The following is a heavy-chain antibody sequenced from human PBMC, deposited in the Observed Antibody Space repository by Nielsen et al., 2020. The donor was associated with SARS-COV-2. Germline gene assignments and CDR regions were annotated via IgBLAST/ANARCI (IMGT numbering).Heavy chain of an antibody. CDR2: INEDGSVV. J-gene: IGHJ4*02. V-gene: IGHV3-7*05. Sequence: GGSLRLSCAASGLIFSSSWMVWVRPAPGEGLEWVANINEDGSVVNYVDSVKGRFTISRDNAGKSLYLQMNSLRAEDTAVYYCARDAAYSRFDYWGQGTLVTVSS. D-gene: IGHD4-11*01. CDR1: GLIFSSSW. CDR3: ARDAAYSRFDY.